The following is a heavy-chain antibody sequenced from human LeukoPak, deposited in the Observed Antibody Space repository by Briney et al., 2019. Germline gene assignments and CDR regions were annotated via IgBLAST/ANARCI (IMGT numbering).Heavy chain of an antibody. Sequence: SETLSLTCTVSGGSISSSSHYWGWIRQPPGKGLEWIGSIYYSGSTYYNPSLKSRVTISVDTSKNQFSLKLSSVTAADTAVYYCARVQLWPPSQFDYWGQGTLVTVSS. CDR1: GGSISSSSHY. D-gene: IGHD5-18*01. CDR3: ARVQLWPPSQFDY. CDR2: IYYSGST. J-gene: IGHJ4*02. V-gene: IGHV4-39*01.